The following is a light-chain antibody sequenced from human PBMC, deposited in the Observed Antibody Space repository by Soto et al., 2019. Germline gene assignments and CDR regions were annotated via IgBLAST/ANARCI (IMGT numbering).Light chain of an antibody. CDR2: RSE. J-gene: IGLJ3*02. V-gene: IGLV1-47*01. CDR3: ASWDDSLRGPS. CDR1: DSNIGANY. Sequence: QSVLTQPPSASGTPGQRVTISCSGSDSNIGANYVYWYQQVSGTAPRLLIFRSEQRPSGVPARFSGSKSGTSASLVISGLRSEDEADYYCASWDDSLRGPSFGGGTKLTVL.